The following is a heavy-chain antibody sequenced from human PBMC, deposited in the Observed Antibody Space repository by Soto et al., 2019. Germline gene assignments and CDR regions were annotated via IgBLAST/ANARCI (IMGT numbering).Heavy chain of an antibody. CDR1: GFTFSSYS. J-gene: IGHJ4*02. CDR3: ASGKDYAEGGY. CDR2: ISSSSSTI. Sequence: EVQLVESGGGLVQPGGSLRLSCAASGFTFSSYSMNWVRQAPGKGREWVSYISSSSSTIYYSDSVKGRFTISRDNAKNPLYLQKNSLRDEDTAVYYCASGKDYAEGGYWGQGTLVTVSS. D-gene: IGHD4-17*01. V-gene: IGHV3-48*02.